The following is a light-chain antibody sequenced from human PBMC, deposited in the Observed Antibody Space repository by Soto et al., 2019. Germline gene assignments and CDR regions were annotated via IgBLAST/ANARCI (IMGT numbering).Light chain of an antibody. V-gene: IGKV1-9*01. CDR1: QGISSY. CDR3: QQLNSYPHT. J-gene: IGKJ4*01. Sequence: IQLTQSPPSLSASVGDRVTVTCRASQGISSYLAWYQQKPGKAPKLLIYASSTLQSGVPSRFSGSGSGTDFTLTISSLQPEDFATYYCQQLNSYPHTFGGGTKVEIK. CDR2: ASS.